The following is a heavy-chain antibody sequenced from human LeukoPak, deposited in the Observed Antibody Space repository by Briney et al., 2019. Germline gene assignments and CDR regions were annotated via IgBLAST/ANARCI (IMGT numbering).Heavy chain of an antibody. J-gene: IGHJ1*01. CDR1: GFTFSDHY. Sequence: GGSLRLSCAASGFTFSDHYMDWVRQAPGKGLEWVSAISGSGGSTYYADSVKGRFTISRDNAKNSLYLQMNSLRAEDTAVYYCAPTPAGYFQHWGQGTLVTVSS. D-gene: IGHD6-13*01. V-gene: IGHV3-69-1*01. CDR2: ISGSGGST. CDR3: APTPAGYFQH.